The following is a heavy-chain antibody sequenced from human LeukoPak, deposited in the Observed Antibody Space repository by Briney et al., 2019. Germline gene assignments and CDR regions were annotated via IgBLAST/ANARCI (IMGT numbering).Heavy chain of an antibody. V-gene: IGHV1-69*05. CDR2: IIPIFGTA. CDR3: ARVASHGDYDYFDY. D-gene: IGHD4-17*01. J-gene: IGHJ4*02. CDR1: GGTFSSYA. Sequence: SVKVSCKASGGTFSSYAISWVRQAPGQGLEWMGRIIPIFGTANYAQKFQGRVTITTDESTSTAYMELSSLRSEDTAVYYCARVASHGDYDYFDYWGQGTLVTASS.